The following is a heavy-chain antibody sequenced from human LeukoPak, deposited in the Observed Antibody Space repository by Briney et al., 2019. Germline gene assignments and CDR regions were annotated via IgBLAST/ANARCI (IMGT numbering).Heavy chain of an antibody. CDR3: AREIWFGELFPYYFDY. J-gene: IGHJ4*02. V-gene: IGHV3-7*03. CDR1: GFTFSSYW. Sequence: HPGGSLRLSCAASGFTFSSYWMSWVRQAPGKGLEWVASIKQDGSEKYYVDSVKGRFTISRDNAKNSLYLQMNSLRAEDTAVYYCAREIWFGELFPYYFDYWGQGTLVTVSS. D-gene: IGHD3-10*01. CDR2: IKQDGSEK.